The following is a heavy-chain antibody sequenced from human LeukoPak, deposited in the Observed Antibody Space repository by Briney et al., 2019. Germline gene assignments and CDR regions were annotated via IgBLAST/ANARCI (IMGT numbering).Heavy chain of an antibody. CDR1: GGSFSGYY. D-gene: IGHD2-2*01. CDR3: ARDRFHCSSTSCYYRNGWFDP. J-gene: IGHJ5*02. Sequence: KPSETLSLTCAVYGGSFSGYYWSWIRQPPGKGLEWIGEINHSGSTNYNPSLKSRVTISVDTSKNQFSLKLSSVTAADTAVYYCARDRFHCSSTSCYYRNGWFDPWGQGTLVTVSS. CDR2: INHSGST. V-gene: IGHV4-34*01.